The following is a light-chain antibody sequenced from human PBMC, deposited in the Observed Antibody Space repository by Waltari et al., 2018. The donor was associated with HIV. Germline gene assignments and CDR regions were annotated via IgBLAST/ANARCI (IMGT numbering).Light chain of an antibody. CDR1: SGHSTYA. V-gene: IGLV4-69*01. CDR2: VNSHGSH. CDR3: QTWGTGIQV. Sequence: QLVLTQSPSASASLGASVKLTCTLISGHSTYAIAWHQQQPDTGPRYLMNVNSHGSHSKGDGIPARFSVSAAGAERYLTISSLQSEDEADYYCQTWGTGIQVFGGGTKLTVL. J-gene: IGLJ2*01.